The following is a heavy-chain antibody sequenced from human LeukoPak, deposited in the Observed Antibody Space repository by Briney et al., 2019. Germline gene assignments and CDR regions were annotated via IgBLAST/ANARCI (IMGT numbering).Heavy chain of an antibody. J-gene: IGHJ4*02. Sequence: SETLSLTCAASSESFTAYYWSWIRQSPEKGLEWIGHINHVGSTNYNPSLRSRVTLSVYTSNSQFSLEVKSVTAADTATYYCARGQGWPPHFDFWGQGALVTVSS. D-gene: IGHD5-24*01. CDR2: INHVGST. CDR3: ARGQGWPPHFDF. V-gene: IGHV4-34*01. CDR1: SESFTAYY.